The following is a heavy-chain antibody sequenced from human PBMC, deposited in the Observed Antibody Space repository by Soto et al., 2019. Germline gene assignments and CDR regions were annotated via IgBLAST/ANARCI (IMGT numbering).Heavy chain of an antibody. Sequence: QITLKESGPTLVKATQTLTLTCTFSGFSLSTSGVGVGWIRQPPGKALEWLALIYWDDDKRYSPSLKSRLTITKDTSKNRVVLTMTNIDPVDTATYYCAHSPRGVPGYWGQGTLVTVSS. V-gene: IGHV2-5*02. D-gene: IGHD3-10*01. J-gene: IGHJ4*02. CDR2: IYWDDDK. CDR1: GFSLSTSGVG. CDR3: AHSPRGVPGY.